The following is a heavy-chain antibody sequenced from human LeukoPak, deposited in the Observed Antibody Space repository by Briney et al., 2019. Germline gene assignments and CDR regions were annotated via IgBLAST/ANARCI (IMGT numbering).Heavy chain of an antibody. CDR3: ASRSGSYYVSLDY. CDR2: INPNSGGT. CDR1: GYTFTGCY. V-gene: IGHV1-2*06. D-gene: IGHD1-26*01. J-gene: IGHJ4*02. Sequence: ASVKVSCKASGYTFTGCYMHWVRQAPGQGLEWMGRINPNSGGTNYAQKFQGRVTMTRDTSISTAYMELSRLRSDDTAVYYCASRSGSYYVSLDYWGQGTLVTVSS.